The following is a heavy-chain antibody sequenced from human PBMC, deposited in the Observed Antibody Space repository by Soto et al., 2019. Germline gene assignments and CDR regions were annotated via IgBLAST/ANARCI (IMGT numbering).Heavy chain of an antibody. CDR2: INHSGST. D-gene: IGHD1-26*01. V-gene: IGHV4-34*01. J-gene: IGHJ5*01. Sequence: SETLSLTCAVYGGSFSGYYWSWIRQPPGKGLEWIGEINHSGSTNYNPSLKSRVTISVDTSKNQFSLKLSSVTAADTAVYYCARGPIVGAIGGFGFDSWGQGTLVTVSS. CDR1: GGSFSGYY. CDR3: ARGPIVGAIGGFGFDS.